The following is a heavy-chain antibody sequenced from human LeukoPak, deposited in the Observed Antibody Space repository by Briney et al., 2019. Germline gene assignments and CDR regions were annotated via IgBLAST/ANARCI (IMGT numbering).Heavy chain of an antibody. D-gene: IGHD6-19*01. Sequence: QSGGSLRLSCAASGFTFSSYAMSWVRQAPGKGLEWVSSIRDSGGSTHYADSVKGRFTISRDNSKNTLYLQMNSLRAEDTAVYYCAKNWGSGWYFDHWGQGTLVTVSS. CDR2: IRDSGGST. V-gene: IGHV3-23*01. J-gene: IGHJ4*02. CDR1: GFTFSSYA. CDR3: AKNWGSGWYFDH.